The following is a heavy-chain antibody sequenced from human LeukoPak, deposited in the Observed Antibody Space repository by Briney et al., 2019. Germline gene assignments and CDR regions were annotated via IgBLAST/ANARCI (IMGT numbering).Heavy chain of an antibody. CDR2: ISSSSSYI. Sequence: PGGSLRLSCAASGFTFSSYSMNWVRQAPGKGLEWVSSISSSSSYIYYADSVKGRFTISRDNAKNSLYLQMNSLRAEDTAVYYCARVGCSSTSCYVSYYYYMDVWGKGTTVTVSS. CDR3: ARVGCSSTSCYVSYYYYMDV. V-gene: IGHV3-21*01. D-gene: IGHD2-2*01. J-gene: IGHJ6*03. CDR1: GFTFSSYS.